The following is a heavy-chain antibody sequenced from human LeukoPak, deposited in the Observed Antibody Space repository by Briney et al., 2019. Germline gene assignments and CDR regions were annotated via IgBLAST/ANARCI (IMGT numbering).Heavy chain of an antibody. CDR1: RFTFSSYW. J-gene: IGHJ6*04. Sequence: GGSLRLSCAASRFTFSSYWMSWVRQAPGKGLEWVSYISSSGSTIYYADSVKGRFTISRDNAKNSLYLQMNSLRAEDTAVYYCAELGITMIGGVWGKGTTVTISS. CDR3: AELGITMIGGV. V-gene: IGHV3-48*04. CDR2: ISSSGSTI. D-gene: IGHD3-10*02.